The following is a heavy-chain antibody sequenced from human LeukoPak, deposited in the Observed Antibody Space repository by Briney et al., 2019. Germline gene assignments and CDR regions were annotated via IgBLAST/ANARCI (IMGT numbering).Heavy chain of an antibody. V-gene: IGHV3-7*01. CDR1: GFTFSSYW. CDR3: ARDSGQWLAYLDY. CDR2: IKQDGSEK. J-gene: IGHJ4*02. D-gene: IGHD6-19*01. Sequence: GGSLRLSCAASGFTFSSYWMSWVRQAPGKGLEWVANIKQDGSEKYYVDSVKGRFTISRDNAKNSLYLQMNSLRAEDTAVYYCARDSGQWLAYLDYWGQGTLVTVSS.